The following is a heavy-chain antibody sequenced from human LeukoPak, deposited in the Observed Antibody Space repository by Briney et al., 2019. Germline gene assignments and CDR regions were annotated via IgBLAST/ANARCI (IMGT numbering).Heavy chain of an antibody. CDR2: FDPEDGET. CDR1: GYTLTELS. Sequence: ASVKVSCKVSGYTLTELSMHWVRQAPGKGLEWMGGFDPEDGETIYAQKFQGRVTMTEDTSTDTAYMALSSRRSEDTAVYYCATSRGYYYGMDVWGQGTTVTVSS. V-gene: IGHV1-24*01. CDR3: ATSRGYYYGMDV. J-gene: IGHJ6*02.